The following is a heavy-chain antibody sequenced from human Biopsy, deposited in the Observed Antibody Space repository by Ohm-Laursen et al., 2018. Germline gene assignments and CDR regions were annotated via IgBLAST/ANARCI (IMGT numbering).Heavy chain of an antibody. Sequence: TLSLTCTVSGGSTSSSYWTWVRQPPGKGLEWIGYISYSGITNYNASLKSRLTISIDTSKNQFSPKLTSVTAADTAVYYCARLPHGDYRYNFDYWGQGTLVTVSS. CDR2: ISYSGIT. D-gene: IGHD4-17*01. J-gene: IGHJ4*02. CDR3: ARLPHGDYRYNFDY. CDR1: GGSTSSSY. V-gene: IGHV4-59*08.